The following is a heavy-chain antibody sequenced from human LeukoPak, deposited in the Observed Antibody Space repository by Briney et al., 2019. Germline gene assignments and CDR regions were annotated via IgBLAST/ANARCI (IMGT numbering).Heavy chain of an antibody. CDR3: AKKPGTMEYPFDN. J-gene: IGHJ4*01. Sequence: GGSLSLFCGGSGFPISRHDMGWLRQAPGKGLEWVAALSASGDYTEYADPEKARFIISRDTSQNTLFLQKHSLRAEDTAVYYCAKKPGTMEYPFDNWGQGTLVTDSS. V-gene: IGHV3-23*01. D-gene: IGHD1/OR15-1a*01. CDR2: LSASGDYT. CDR1: GFPISRHD.